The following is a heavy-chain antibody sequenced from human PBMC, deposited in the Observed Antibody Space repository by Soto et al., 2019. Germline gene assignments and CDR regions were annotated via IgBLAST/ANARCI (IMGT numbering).Heavy chain of an antibody. CDR1: GGSFSGYY. D-gene: IGHD3-10*01. J-gene: IGHJ6*02. CDR3: ARVQAGSYHYYYGMDV. V-gene: IGHV4-34*01. CDR2: INHSGST. Sequence: PSETLSLTCAVYGGSFSGYYWSWIRQPPGKGLEWIGEINHSGSTNYNPSLKSRVTISVDTSKNQFPLKLSSVTAADTAVYYCARVQAGSYHYYYGMDVWGQGTTVTVSS.